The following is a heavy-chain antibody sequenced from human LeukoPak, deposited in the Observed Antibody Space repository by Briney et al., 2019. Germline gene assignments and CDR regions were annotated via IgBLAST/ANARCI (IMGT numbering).Heavy chain of an antibody. Sequence: GASVKVSCKASGYTFTSYYMHWVRQAPGQGLEWMGIINPSGGSTSYAQKFQGRVTMTRDTSTSTAYMELSSLRSEDTAVYYCASGFFGEFFDYWGQGTLVTVSS. D-gene: IGHD3-10*01. V-gene: IGHV1-46*01. CDR1: GYTFTSYY. J-gene: IGHJ4*02. CDR3: ASGFFGEFFDY. CDR2: INPSGGST.